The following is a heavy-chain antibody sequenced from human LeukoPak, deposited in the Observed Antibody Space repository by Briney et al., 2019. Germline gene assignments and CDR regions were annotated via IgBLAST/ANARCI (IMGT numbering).Heavy chain of an antibody. CDR1: GFTVSSNY. J-gene: IGHJ6*02. CDR3: ARDRENYYYGMDV. V-gene: IGHV3-53*01. D-gene: IGHD2/OR15-2a*01. Sequence: GGSLRLSCAASGFTVSSNYMSWVRQAPGKGLEWVSVIYSGGSTYYADSVKGRFTISRDNSKNTLYLQVNSLRAEDTAVYYCARDRENYYYGMDVWGQGTTVTVSS. CDR2: IYSGGST.